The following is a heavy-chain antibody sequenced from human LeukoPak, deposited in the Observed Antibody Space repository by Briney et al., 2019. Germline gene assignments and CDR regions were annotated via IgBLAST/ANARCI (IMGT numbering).Heavy chain of an antibody. D-gene: IGHD2-15*01. J-gene: IGHJ4*02. CDR3: ARDPVAEDYFDY. CDR1: GFTFSSYS. CDR2: ISSSSSYI. V-gene: IGHV3-21*01. Sequence: KTGGSLRLSCAASGFTFSSYSMNWVRQAPGKGLEWVSSISSSSSYIYYADSVKGRFTISRDNAKNSLYLQMNSLRAEDTAVYYCARDPVAEDYFDYWGQGTLVTVSS.